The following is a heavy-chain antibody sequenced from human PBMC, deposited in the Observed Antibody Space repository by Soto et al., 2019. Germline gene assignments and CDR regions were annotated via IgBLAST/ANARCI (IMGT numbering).Heavy chain of an antibody. CDR2: ISYDGRNT. CDR3: AKEGGLSGSYYISSSYYFDY. CDR1: GFTFSSYG. D-gene: IGHD1-26*01. J-gene: IGHJ4*02. V-gene: IGHV3-30*18. Sequence: QVQLVESGGGVVQPGRSLRLSCVASGFTFSSYGMHWVRQAPGKGLEWVAIISYDGRNTYYADSVKGRFTISRDNSKNTLNLQMNSLRAEDTSVYYCAKEGGLSGSYYISSSYYFDYWGQGTLVTVSS.